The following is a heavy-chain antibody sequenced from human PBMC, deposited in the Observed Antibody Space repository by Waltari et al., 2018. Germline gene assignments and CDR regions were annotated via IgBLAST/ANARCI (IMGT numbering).Heavy chain of an antibody. CDR3: ARGLGYCSGGSCPRGYYMDV. CDR1: GYPFTSYD. CDR2: MNPNSGNT. V-gene: IGHV1-8*03. J-gene: IGHJ6*03. D-gene: IGHD2-15*01. Sequence: QVQLVQSGAEVKKPGASVKVSCKASGYPFTSYDINWVRQATGQGLGWMGWMNPNSGNTGYAQKFQGRVTITRNTSISTAYMELSSLRSEDTAVYYCARGLGYCSGGSCPRGYYMDVWGKGTTVTVSS.